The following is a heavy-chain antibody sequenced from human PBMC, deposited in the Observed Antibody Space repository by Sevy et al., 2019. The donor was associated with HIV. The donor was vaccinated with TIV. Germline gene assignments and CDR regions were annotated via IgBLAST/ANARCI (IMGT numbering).Heavy chain of an antibody. CDR1: GFTFSNAW. D-gene: IGHD3-22*01. CDR3: TTDLSNYYDSSGYYSGTMGY. V-gene: IGHV3-15*01. Sequence: GSLRLCCAASGFTFSNAWMSWVRQAPGKGLEWVGRIKSKTDGGITDYAAAVKGRFTISRDDSKNTLYLQMNRLKTEDTDVYYCTTDLSNYYDSSGYYSGTMGYWGQGTLVTVSS. J-gene: IGHJ4*02. CDR2: IKSKTDGGIT.